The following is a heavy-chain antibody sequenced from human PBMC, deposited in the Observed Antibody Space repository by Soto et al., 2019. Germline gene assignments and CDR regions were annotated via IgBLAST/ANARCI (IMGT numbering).Heavy chain of an antibody. Sequence: SETLSLTCTVSGGSISSYYWSWIRQPPGKGLEWIGYIYYSGSTNYNPSLKSRVTISVDTSKNQFSLKLSSVTAADTAVYYCARDLGGGYYMDVWGKGTTVTVSS. CDR1: GGSISSYY. V-gene: IGHV4-59*01. J-gene: IGHJ6*03. D-gene: IGHD3-16*01. CDR3: ARDLGGGYYMDV. CDR2: IYYSGST.